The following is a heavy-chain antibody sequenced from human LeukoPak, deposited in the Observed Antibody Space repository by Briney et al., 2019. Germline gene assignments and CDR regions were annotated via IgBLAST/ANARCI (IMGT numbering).Heavy chain of an antibody. D-gene: IGHD6-6*01. CDR2: INHSGST. CDR1: GGSFSGYY. J-gene: IGHJ4*02. CDR3: ARGVIAARLFDY. V-gene: IGHV4-34*01. Sequence: KASETLSLTCAVYGGSFSGYYWSWIRRPPGKGLEWIGEINHSGSTNYNPSLKSRVTISVDTSKNQFSLKLSSVTAADTAVYYCARGVIAARLFDYWGQGTLVTVSS.